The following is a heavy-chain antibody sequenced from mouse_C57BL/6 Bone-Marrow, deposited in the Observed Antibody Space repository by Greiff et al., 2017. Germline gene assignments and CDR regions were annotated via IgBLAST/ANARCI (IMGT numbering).Heavy chain of an antibody. D-gene: IGHD2-1*01. Sequence: VHLVESGPELVKPGASVKLSCKASGYTFTSYDLDWVKQRPGQGLEWIGWIYPRAGSTKYNEKFKGKATLTVDTSSSTAYMELTSLTSEDSAVYVCARLHYGNYDEDYWGQGTSVTVSS. CDR1: GYTFTSYD. CDR3: ARLHYGNYDEDY. V-gene: IGHV1-85*01. CDR2: IYPRAGST. J-gene: IGHJ4*01.